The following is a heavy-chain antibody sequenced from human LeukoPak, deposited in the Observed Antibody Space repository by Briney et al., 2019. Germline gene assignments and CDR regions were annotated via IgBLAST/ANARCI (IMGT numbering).Heavy chain of an antibody. CDR3: AKLQKRDSRDC. D-gene: IGHD4-11*01. CDR2: IKQDGSQK. V-gene: IGHV3-7*02. J-gene: IGHJ4*02. Sequence: GGSLRLSCAASGSTFSSYWMSWVRQAPGKGLEWVANIKQDGSQKYYVDSVKGRFTISRDNAKNSLYLQMNSLRAEDTAVYYCAKLQKRDSRDCWGQGTLVTVSS. CDR1: GSTFSSYW.